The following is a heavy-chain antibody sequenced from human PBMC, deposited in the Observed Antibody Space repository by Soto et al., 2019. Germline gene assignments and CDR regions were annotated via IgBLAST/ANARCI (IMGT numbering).Heavy chain of an antibody. D-gene: IGHD3-10*01. Sequence: EVQLVESGGGLIQPGGSLRLSCAASGFTVSSTYMTGVRQAPGKGLEWVSVIYSGGSTYYADSVKGRFTISRDNSKNTLYLQMNSLRAEDTAVYYCARHITMDPLLLYWGQGTLVTVSS. CDR3: ARHITMDPLLLY. CDR2: IYSGGST. V-gene: IGHV3-53*01. CDR1: GFTVSSTY. J-gene: IGHJ4*02.